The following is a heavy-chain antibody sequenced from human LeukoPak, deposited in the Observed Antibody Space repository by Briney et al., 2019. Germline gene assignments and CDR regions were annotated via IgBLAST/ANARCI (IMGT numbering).Heavy chain of an antibody. CDR1: GFTSSSYA. Sequence: GRSLRLSCAASGFTSSSYAMSWVRQAPGKGVEWLQGMSGSGGRTHYAESVKGRLSISRDNSRNALYLQVNSLSAEDTAVYYCAKDQGDYDSTCYYGDYGGQGTLVSVSS. CDR2: MSGSGGRT. V-gene: IGHV3-23*01. D-gene: IGHD3-22*01. CDR3: AKDQGDYDSTCYYGDY. J-gene: IGHJ4*02.